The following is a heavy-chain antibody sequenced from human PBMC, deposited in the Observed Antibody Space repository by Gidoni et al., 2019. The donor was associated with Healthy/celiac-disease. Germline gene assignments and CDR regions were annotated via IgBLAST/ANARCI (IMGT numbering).Heavy chain of an antibody. CDR2: LRSKANSYAT. Sequence: EVQLVESGGGLVQPGGSLKLSCAASGFTFSGSGMHWVRQASGKGLGWVGRLRSKANSYATAYAASVKGWFTISRDDSKNTAYLQMNSLKTEDTAVYYCTSPPIVGATPDWGQGTLVTVSS. D-gene: IGHD1-26*01. J-gene: IGHJ4*02. CDR3: TSPPIVGATPD. CDR1: GFTFSGSG. V-gene: IGHV3-73*01.